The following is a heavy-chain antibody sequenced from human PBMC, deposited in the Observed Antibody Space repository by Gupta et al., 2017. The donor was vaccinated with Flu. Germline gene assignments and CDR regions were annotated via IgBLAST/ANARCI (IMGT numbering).Heavy chain of an antibody. CDR1: GFTFSSYG. CDR2: ISYDGSNK. Sequence: WAASGFTFSSYGMHWVRQAPGKGLEGVAVISYDGSNKYYADAVKGRFIISRDNSKNTVFLQMNSLRPEDTAVYYCTKDPDYWGQGTLGTVSS. CDR3: TKDPDY. J-gene: IGHJ4*02. V-gene: IGHV3-30*18.